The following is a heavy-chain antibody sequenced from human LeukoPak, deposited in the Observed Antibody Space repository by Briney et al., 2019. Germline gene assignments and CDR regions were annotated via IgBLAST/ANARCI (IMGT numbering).Heavy chain of an antibody. Sequence: PGGSLRLSCAASGFTFSSCGFNWVRQAPGKGLEWVSSIGPTGTDRYYADSVGGRFTISRDNAKNSMYLQMDSLRDEDTAVYYCATETIGRHYDYWGQGTLLTVSS. CDR1: GFTFSSCG. CDR2: IGPTGTDR. D-gene: IGHD1-14*01. J-gene: IGHJ4*02. CDR3: ATETIGRHYDY. V-gene: IGHV3-21*01.